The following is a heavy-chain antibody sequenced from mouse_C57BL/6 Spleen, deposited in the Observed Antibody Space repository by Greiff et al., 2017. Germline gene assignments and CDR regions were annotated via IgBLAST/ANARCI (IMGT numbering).Heavy chain of an antibody. V-gene: IGHV1-52*01. J-gene: IGHJ4*01. Sequence: QVQLQQSGAELVRPGSSVKLSCKASGYTFTSYWMHWVKQRPIQGLEWIGNIDPSDSETHYNQKFKDKATLTVDKSSSTAYMQLSSLTSEDSAVYYCARSPGSSYAMDYWGQGTSVTVSS. CDR3: ARSPGSSYAMDY. CDR2: IDPSDSET. CDR1: GYTFTSYW. D-gene: IGHD1-1*01.